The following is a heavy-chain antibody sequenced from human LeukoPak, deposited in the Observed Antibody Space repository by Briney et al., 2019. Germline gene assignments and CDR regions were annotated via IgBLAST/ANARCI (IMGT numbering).Heavy chain of an antibody. D-gene: IGHD6-13*01. V-gene: IGHV3-30*03. CDR3: ARGLEQQLVPPFDY. Sequence: PGRSLRLSCAASGFTFSSHGMQWVRQAPGKGLEWVAVISYDGSTKYYADSVKGRFTISRDNSKNTLYLQMNSLRAEDTAVYYCARGLEQQLVPPFDYWGQGTLVTVSS. CDR2: ISYDGSTK. CDR1: GFTFSSHG. J-gene: IGHJ4*02.